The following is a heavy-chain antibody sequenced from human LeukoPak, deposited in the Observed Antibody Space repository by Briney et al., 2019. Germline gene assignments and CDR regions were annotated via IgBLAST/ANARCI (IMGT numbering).Heavy chain of an antibody. CDR2: MSPTSGDT. V-gene: IGHV1-8*02. CDR3: ARELDF. CDR1: GYTFTRYY. J-gene: IGHJ4*02. Sequence: ASVKVSCKASGYTFTRYYMHWVRQAPGQGVEWMGWMSPTSGDTGYAEKFQGRVTMTRDTSITTAYMELKSLRSDDTAVYYCARELDFWGQGTLVTVA.